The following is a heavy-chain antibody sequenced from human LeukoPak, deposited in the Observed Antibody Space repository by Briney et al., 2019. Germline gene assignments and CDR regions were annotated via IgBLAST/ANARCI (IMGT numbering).Heavy chain of an antibody. V-gene: IGHV3-74*01. D-gene: IGHD2/OR15-2a*01. J-gene: IGHJ4*02. Sequence: GGSLRLSCAVSGFTFRSYWMHWVRQSPGKGLVWVSRINSGGTNTSYADSVKGRFTISRDNAKNTLYLQMRNLRVEHTAVYYCAKVVAGNIDYYFDYWGQGILVAVSS. CDR1: GFTFRSYW. CDR2: INSGGTNT. CDR3: AKVVAGNIDYYFDY.